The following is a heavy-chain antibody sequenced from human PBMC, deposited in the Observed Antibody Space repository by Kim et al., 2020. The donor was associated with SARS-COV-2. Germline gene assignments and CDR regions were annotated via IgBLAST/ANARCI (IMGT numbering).Heavy chain of an antibody. Sequence: GGSLRLSCAASGFTFSSYGMHWVRQAPGKGLEWVAVISYDGSNKYYAHSVKGRFTISRDNSKNTLYLQMNSLRAEDTAVYYCAKARAGYVYFDYWGQGTLVTVSS. CDR1: GFTFSSYG. V-gene: IGHV3-30*18. CDR3: AKARAGYVYFDY. D-gene: IGHD5-12*01. CDR2: ISYDGSNK. J-gene: IGHJ4*02.